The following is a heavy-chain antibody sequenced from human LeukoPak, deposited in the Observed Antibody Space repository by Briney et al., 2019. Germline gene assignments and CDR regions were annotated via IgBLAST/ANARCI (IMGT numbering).Heavy chain of an antibody. CDR2: IYTSGST. J-gene: IGHJ5*02. CDR3: ARDWAAAGTASRDWFDP. V-gene: IGHV4-4*07. D-gene: IGHD6-13*01. CDR1: GGSISSYY. Sequence: SETLSLTCTVYGGSISSYYWSWIRQPAGNGLDWIGRIYTSGSTNYNPSLKSRVTMSVDTSKNQFSLKLSSVTAADTAMYYCARDWAAAGTASRDWFDPWGQGTLVTVSS.